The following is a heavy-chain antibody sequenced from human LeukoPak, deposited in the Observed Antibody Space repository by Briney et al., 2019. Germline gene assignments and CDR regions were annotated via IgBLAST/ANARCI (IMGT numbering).Heavy chain of an antibody. CDR1: GGTFSSYA. CDR2: IIPIFGTA. J-gene: IGHJ4*02. D-gene: IGHD2-21*01. V-gene: IGHV1-69*01. CDR3: ARVFWPSLAYCGGDCPEGFDY. Sequence: ASVKVSCKASGGTFSSYAISWVRQAPGQGLEWMGGIIPIFGTANYAQKFQGRVTITADESTSTAYMELSSLRSEDTAVYYCARVFWPSLAYCGGDCPEGFDYWGQGTLVTVSS.